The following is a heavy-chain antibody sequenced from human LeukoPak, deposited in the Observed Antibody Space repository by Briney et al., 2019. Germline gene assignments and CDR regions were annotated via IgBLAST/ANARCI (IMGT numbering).Heavy chain of an antibody. CDR3: ARGAALGYCSGGSCYWDAFDI. V-gene: IGHV3-74*01. D-gene: IGHD2-15*01. CDR2: INSDGSST. CDR1: GFTFSSYW. J-gene: IGHJ3*02. Sequence: GGSLRLSCAASGFTFSSYWMHWVRQAPGKGLVWVPRINSDGSSTSCADSVKGRFTISRDNAKNTLYLQMNSLRAEDTAVYYCARGAALGYCSGGSCYWDAFDIWGQGTMVTVSS.